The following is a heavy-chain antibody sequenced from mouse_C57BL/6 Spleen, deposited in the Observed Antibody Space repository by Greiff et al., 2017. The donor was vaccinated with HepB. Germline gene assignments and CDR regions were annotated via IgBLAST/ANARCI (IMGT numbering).Heavy chain of an antibody. Sequence: QVQLQQPGAELVKPGASVKLSCKASGYTFTSYWMHWVKQRPGQGLEWIGMIHPNSGSTNYNEKFKSKATLTVDKSSSTAYMRLSSLTSEDSAVYYCARSYTTVPWFAYWGQGTLVTVSA. D-gene: IGHD1-1*01. CDR3: ARSYTTVPWFAY. V-gene: IGHV1-64*01. CDR2: IHPNSGST. J-gene: IGHJ3*01. CDR1: GYTFTSYW.